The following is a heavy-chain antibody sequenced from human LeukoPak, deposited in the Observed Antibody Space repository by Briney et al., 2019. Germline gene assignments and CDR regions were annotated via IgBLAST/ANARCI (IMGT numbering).Heavy chain of an antibody. CDR3: ARGPRGAAGTYYYYYGMDV. CDR2: ISAYNGNT. Sequence: ASVKVSCKASGYTFTGYYMHWVRQAPGQGLEWMGWISAYNGNTNYAQKLQGRVTMTTDTSTSTVYMELWSLRSDDTAVYYCARGPRGAAGTYYYYYGMDVWGQGTTVTVSS. CDR1: GYTFTGYY. J-gene: IGHJ6*02. V-gene: IGHV1-18*04. D-gene: IGHD1/OR15-1a*01.